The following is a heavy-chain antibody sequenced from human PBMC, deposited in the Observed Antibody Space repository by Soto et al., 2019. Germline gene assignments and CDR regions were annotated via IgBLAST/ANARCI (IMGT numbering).Heavy chain of an antibody. D-gene: IGHD6-19*01. Sequence: EVQLVESGGGLVQPGGSLRLSCAASGFTVSSNYMSWVRQAPGKGLEWVSVIFPGGSTYYADSVKGRFTISRHSSKNTVYLQMNSLRAEDTAVYYCARDRYSSGWIDAFDIWGQGTMVTVSS. CDR3: ARDRYSSGWIDAFDI. CDR1: GFTVSSNY. J-gene: IGHJ3*02. CDR2: IFPGGST. V-gene: IGHV3-53*04.